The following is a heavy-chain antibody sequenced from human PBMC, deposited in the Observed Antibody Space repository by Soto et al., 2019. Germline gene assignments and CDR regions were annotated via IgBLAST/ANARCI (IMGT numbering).Heavy chain of an antibody. D-gene: IGHD5-12*01. Sequence: PGGSLRLSCAASGFTFISYSMNWVLQAPGKGLEWVSSISSSSSYIYYADSVKGRFTISRDNAKNSLYLQMNSLRAEDTAVYYCASSPGFVDYAFDIWGQGTMVTVSS. J-gene: IGHJ3*02. V-gene: IGHV3-21*01. CDR2: ISSSSSYI. CDR1: GFTFISYS. CDR3: ASSPGFVDYAFDI.